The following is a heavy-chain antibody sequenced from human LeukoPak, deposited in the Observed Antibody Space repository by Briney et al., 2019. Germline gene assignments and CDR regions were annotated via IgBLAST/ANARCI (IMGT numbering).Heavy chain of an antibody. D-gene: IGHD3-22*01. CDR2: IHDSGST. Sequence: SETLSLTCTVSGASISSSYWSWIRESPGGGREWSGYIHDSGSTNYNPSLNSRVTMPADTSKNQLSLRLSSVTAADTAVYYCARGYFDSSGYSNPFDLWGQGALVTVSS. V-gene: IGHV4-59*01. CDR3: ARGYFDSSGYSNPFDL. CDR1: GASISSSY. J-gene: IGHJ4*02.